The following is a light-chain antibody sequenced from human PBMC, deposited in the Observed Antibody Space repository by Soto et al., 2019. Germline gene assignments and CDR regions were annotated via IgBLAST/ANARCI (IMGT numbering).Light chain of an antibody. CDR2: AAS. CDR1: QDINVY. Sequence: DLQMTQSPSSVSASIGDTVTITCRASQDINVYLNWYQQKPGEVPKLLIYAASTLHSGVPSRFTGSGSETDFTLTITSLQPEDFATYYCQHGYFAPYSFGQGTKVDI. J-gene: IGKJ2*03. V-gene: IGKV1-39*01. CDR3: QHGYFAPYS.